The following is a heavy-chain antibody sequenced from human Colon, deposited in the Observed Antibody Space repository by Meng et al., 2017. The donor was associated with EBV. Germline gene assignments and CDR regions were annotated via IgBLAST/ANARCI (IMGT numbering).Heavy chain of an antibody. CDR3: ARVSSGWDYFDY. CDR2: IYYSGST. CDR1: GGSVSSGGYY. Sequence: QVQWQESGPGLVKPSQTLSLTCTVSGGSVSSGGYYWTWMRQHPGKGLEWFGHIYYSGSTFYNPSLKRRVIISIDTSKNQFSLNLRSVTAADTAVYFCARVSSGWDYFDYWGQGTLVTVSS. V-gene: IGHV4-31*03. J-gene: IGHJ4*02. D-gene: IGHD6-19*01.